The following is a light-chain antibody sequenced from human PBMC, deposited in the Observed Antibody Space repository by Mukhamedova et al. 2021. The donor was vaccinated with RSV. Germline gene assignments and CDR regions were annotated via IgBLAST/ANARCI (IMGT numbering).Light chain of an antibody. CDR3: QQFEVHLFF. J-gene: IGKJ4*01. CDR2: NAS. V-gene: IGKV1-13*02. Sequence: WYQRRVHGKTPHLLIYNASTLESGVPSRFSGSGSGTDFTHTLSSLPPEDFATYYSQQFEVHLFFFRRGTKVE.